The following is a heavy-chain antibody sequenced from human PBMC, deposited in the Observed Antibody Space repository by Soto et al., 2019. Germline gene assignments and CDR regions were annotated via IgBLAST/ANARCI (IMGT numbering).Heavy chain of an antibody. Sequence: AASVKVSCKVSGYTLTELSMHWVRQAPGKGLEWMGGFDPEDGETIYAQKFQGRVTMTEDTSTDTAYMELSSLRSEDTAVYYCATAVGATKTFDYWGQGTLVTVSS. D-gene: IGHD1-26*01. CDR2: FDPEDGET. J-gene: IGHJ4*02. CDR3: ATAVGATKTFDY. CDR1: GYTLTELS. V-gene: IGHV1-24*01.